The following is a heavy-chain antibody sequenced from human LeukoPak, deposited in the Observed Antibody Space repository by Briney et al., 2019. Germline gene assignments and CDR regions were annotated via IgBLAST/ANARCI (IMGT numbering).Heavy chain of an antibody. Sequence: GGSLRLSCAASGFTFSSHWMHWVCQAPGKGLVWVSRIKTDGSRTTYADSVKGRFTISRDNAKNTLYLQMNSLRAEDTAVYYCVREDYNDSGWYFDLWGRGTLVTVSS. J-gene: IGHJ2*01. CDR3: VREDYNDSGWYFDL. CDR2: IKTDGSRT. D-gene: IGHD4-17*01. V-gene: IGHV3-74*01. CDR1: GFTFSSHW.